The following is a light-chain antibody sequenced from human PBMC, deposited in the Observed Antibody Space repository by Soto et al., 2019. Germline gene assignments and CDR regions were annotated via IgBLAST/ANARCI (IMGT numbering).Light chain of an antibody. CDR2: DTS. CDR3: QQRSNPT. V-gene: IGKV3D-11*01. J-gene: IGKJ5*01. CDR1: QGIGDT. Sequence: EIVMTQSPATLSVSPGERATLSCRASQGIGDTLAWYQHKPGQTPRLLIYDTSTRATGVPARFSGSRSGTEFTLTISSLEPEDFAVYYCQQRSNPTFGQGTRLEIK.